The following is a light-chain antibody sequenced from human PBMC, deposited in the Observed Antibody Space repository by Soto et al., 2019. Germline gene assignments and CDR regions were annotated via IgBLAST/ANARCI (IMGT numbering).Light chain of an antibody. Sequence: EIVMTQSPATLSVSPGEGATLTCRASQSVTSRLTWYQQRRGQPPRLLINDASTRATGIPARFSGSGSGTEFTLTISSLQSEDFAIYYCQQYNDWPWTFGQGTKVEI. CDR1: QSVTSR. CDR3: QQYNDWPWT. J-gene: IGKJ1*01. V-gene: IGKV3D-15*01. CDR2: DAS.